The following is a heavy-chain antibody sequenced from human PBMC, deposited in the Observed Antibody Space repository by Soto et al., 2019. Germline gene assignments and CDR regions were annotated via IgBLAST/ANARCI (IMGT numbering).Heavy chain of an antibody. CDR3: ARDESYPYYSDY. V-gene: IGHV6-1*01. D-gene: IGHD3-10*01. J-gene: IGHJ4*02. Sequence: LSLTCTVSGGSVSSGSYYWNWIRQSPSRGLEWLGRTYFRSKWSTKYAVSLKSRITLKSDTSKNQFSLQLTSVTPADTAVYFCARDESYPYYSDYWGQGILVTVSS. CDR1: GGSVSSGSYY. CDR2: TYFRSKWST.